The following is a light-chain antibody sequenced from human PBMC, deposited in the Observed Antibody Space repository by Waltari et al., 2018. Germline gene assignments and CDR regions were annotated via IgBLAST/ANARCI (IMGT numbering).Light chain of an antibody. J-gene: IGKJ5*01. CDR2: WAT. V-gene: IGKV4-1*01. Sequence: DIVMTQSPRSLVLSLGERAAIRCKSSQSLFYNFNNKNYLAWYQQKPGQPPKLLIYWATTRESGVPDRFSGSGSGTDFTLTISSLQAEDVAVYYCQQYYSTPITFGQGTRLEIK. CDR3: QQYYSTPIT. CDR1: QSLFYNFNNKNY.